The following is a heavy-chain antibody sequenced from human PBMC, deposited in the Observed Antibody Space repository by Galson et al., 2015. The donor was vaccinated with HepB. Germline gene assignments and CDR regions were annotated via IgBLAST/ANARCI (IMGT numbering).Heavy chain of an antibody. Sequence: SVKVSCKASGYTFTGYYMHWVRQAPGQGLEWMGWINPNSGGTNYAQKFQGRVTMTRDKSISTAYMELSRLRSDDTAVYYCARWTLVVPNYYYYYMDVWGKGTTVTVSS. CDR3: ARWTLVVPNYYYYYMDV. J-gene: IGHJ6*03. CDR1: GYTFTGYY. D-gene: IGHD5-12*01. V-gene: IGHV1-2*02. CDR2: INPNSGGT.